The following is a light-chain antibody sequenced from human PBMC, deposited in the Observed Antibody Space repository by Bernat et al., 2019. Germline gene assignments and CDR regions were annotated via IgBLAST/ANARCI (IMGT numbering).Light chain of an antibody. Sequence: QSALTQPASVSGSPGQSITISCTGTSSDVGTYNLVSWYQHHPGKAPKLMIYEVTRGPSGVSERFSGSKSGNTASLTIPGLQAEDEADYYCCSYAGSSNWVFGGGTKLTVL. CDR3: CSYAGSSNWV. CDR2: EVT. J-gene: IGLJ3*02. CDR1: SSDVGTYNL. V-gene: IGLV2-23*02.